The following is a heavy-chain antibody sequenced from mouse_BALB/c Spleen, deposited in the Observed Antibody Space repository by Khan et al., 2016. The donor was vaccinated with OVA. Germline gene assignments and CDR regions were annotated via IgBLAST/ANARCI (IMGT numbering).Heavy chain of an antibody. D-gene: IGHD1-1*01. CDR2: INPHNDGA. V-gene: IGHV1S136*01. Sequence: VQLQQSGPELVKPGASVKMSCKASGYSFTNYIIHWVKQEPGQGLEWIGYINPHNDGAKYNEKFKGKATLTSDTSSSTAYMELSGLTSEDSAVYYCARDYGRSFWFAYWGQGTLVTVSA. J-gene: IGHJ3*01. CDR3: ARDYGRSFWFAY. CDR1: GYSFTNYI.